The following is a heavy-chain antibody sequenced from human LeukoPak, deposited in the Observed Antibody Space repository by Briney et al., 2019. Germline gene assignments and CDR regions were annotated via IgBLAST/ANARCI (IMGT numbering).Heavy chain of an antibody. V-gene: IGHV4-59*02. CDR1: GGSVSTYY. Sequence: PSETLSLTCTVSGGSVSTYYWNWIRQPPGKGLEWIGYIYYSGSTNYNPSLKSRLTISVDTSNNQFSLKLSSVTAADTAVYYCASTSGYCSGGNCYSAFDYGGQGTLVTVSS. J-gene: IGHJ4*02. CDR2: IYYSGST. CDR3: ASTSGYCSGGNCYSAFDY. D-gene: IGHD2-15*01.